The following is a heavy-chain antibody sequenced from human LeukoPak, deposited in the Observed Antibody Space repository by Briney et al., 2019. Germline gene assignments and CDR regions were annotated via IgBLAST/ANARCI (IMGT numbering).Heavy chain of an antibody. D-gene: IGHD3-10*01. J-gene: IGHJ4*02. CDR3: AKGFYGSGSSYFDA. CDR2: IGMGDDT. CDR1: GFMFNNFA. Sequence: GGPLRFSGTASGFMFNNFALSWVRQPPGKGLDWVSAIGMGDDTYYADTVRGRFSISRDNSKNTLFLQMNSLSAADTAIYFCAKGFYGSGSSYFDAWGQGTLVFVSS. V-gene: IGHV3-23*01.